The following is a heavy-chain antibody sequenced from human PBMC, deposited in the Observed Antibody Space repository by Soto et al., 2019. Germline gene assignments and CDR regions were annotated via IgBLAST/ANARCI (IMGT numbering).Heavy chain of an antibody. D-gene: IGHD3-22*01. J-gene: IGHJ1*01. V-gene: IGHV3-53*01. CDR1: GFTVSSNY. Sequence: EVQLVESGGGLIQPGGSLRLSCAASGFTVSSNYMSWVRQAPGKGLEWVSVIYSSGSTYYADSVKGRFTISRDNSKNTLYLQMNSLRAEATAVYYCARDPVESGYPEYFQHWGQGTLVTVSS. CDR3: ARDPVESGYPEYFQH. CDR2: IYSSGST.